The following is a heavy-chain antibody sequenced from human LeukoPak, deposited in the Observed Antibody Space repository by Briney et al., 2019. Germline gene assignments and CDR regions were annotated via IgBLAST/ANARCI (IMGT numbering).Heavy chain of an antibody. V-gene: IGHV4-39*01. D-gene: IGHD3-9*01. CDR3: ARHEYFVNY. CDR1: GGSMSSSTYF. CDR2: MSFSGST. Sequence: SETLSLTCIVSGGSMSSSTYFWGRIRQPPGKGLEWIASMSFSGSTYYNPSLKSRVTISVDTSENQFSLRLSSVTAADTAVYYCARHEYFVNYWGHGGLVTVSS. J-gene: IGHJ4*01.